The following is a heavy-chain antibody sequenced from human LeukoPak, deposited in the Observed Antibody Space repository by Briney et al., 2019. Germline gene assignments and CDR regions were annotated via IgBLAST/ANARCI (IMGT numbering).Heavy chain of an antibody. Sequence: ASVKVSCKASGYTFTSYDINWVRQATGQGLEWMGWMNPNSGNTGYAQKFQGRVTMTRNTSISTAYMELSSLRSEDTAVYYCARFIDYYDSSGYYGANYYMDVWGKGTTVTVSS. CDR3: ARFIDYYDSSGYYGANYYMDV. CDR2: MNPNSGNT. J-gene: IGHJ6*03. D-gene: IGHD3-22*01. CDR1: GYTFTSYD. V-gene: IGHV1-8*01.